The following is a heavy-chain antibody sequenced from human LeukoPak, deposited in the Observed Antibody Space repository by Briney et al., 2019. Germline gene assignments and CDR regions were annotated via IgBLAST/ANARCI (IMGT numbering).Heavy chain of an antibody. CDR2: IYYSGST. D-gene: IGHD3-22*01. Sequence: SETLSLTCTVSGGSISSYYWSWIRQPPGKGLEWIGYIYYSGSTNYNPSLKSRVTISVDTSKNQFSLRLSSVTAADTAVYYCAGSNYYDSSGYYYFDYWGQGTLVTVSS. V-gene: IGHV4-59*08. J-gene: IGHJ4*02. CDR1: GGSISSYY. CDR3: AGSNYYDSSGYYYFDY.